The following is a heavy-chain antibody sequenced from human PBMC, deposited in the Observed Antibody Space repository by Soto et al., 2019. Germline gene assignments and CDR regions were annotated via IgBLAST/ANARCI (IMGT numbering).Heavy chain of an antibody. V-gene: IGHV4-61*01. Sequence: SETLSLTCTVSGGSVSSGSYYWSWIRQPPGKGLEWIGYIYYSGSTNYNPSLKSRVTISVDTSKNQFSLKLSSVTAADTAVYYCARGSSWYYYYGMDVWGQGTTVTVSS. CDR1: GGSVSSGSYY. J-gene: IGHJ6*02. D-gene: IGHD6-13*01. CDR3: ARGSSWYYYYGMDV. CDR2: IYYSGST.